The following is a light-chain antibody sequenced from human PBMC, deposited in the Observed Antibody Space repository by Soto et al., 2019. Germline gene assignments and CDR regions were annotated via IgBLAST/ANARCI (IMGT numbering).Light chain of an antibody. CDR2: DVS. CDR3: CSFAGSYTLYV. CDR1: SSDVGGYSY. Sequence: QSVLTQPRSVSGSPGPSVPISCTGTSSDVGGYSYVSWFQQHPGKAPKLMIYDVSKRPSGVPDRFSGSKSGNTASLTISGLQAEDEADYYCCSFAGSYTLYVFGAGTKVTVL. J-gene: IGLJ1*01. V-gene: IGLV2-11*01.